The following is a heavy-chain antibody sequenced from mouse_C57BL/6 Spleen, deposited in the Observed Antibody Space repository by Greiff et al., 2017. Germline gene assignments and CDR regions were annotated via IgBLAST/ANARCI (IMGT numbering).Heavy chain of an antibody. D-gene: IGHD1-1*01. Sequence: DVHLVESGGGLVKPGGSLKLSCAASGFTFSSYAMSWVRQTPEKRLEWVATISDGGSYTYYPDNVKGRFTISRDNAKNNLYLQMSHLKSEDTAMYYCARGITTVVATTNWYFDVWGTGTTVTVSS. CDR3: ARGITTVVATTNWYFDV. CDR1: GFTFSSYA. V-gene: IGHV5-4*01. J-gene: IGHJ1*03. CDR2: ISDGGSYT.